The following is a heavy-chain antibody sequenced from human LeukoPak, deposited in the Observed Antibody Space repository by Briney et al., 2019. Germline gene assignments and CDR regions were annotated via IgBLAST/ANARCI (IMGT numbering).Heavy chain of an antibody. J-gene: IGHJ4*02. CDR1: GFTVSSKY. D-gene: IGHD3-10*01. Sequence: PGESLRLSCVASGFTVSSKYMTWVRQAPGKGLEWVSIIYVGGSTYYADSVKGRFTISRDTSKNTLYLQVNSLRAEDTAVYYCARAESPNSGSYPNYWGQGTLVTVSS. CDR2: IYVGGST. CDR3: ARAESPNSGSYPNY. V-gene: IGHV3-66*01.